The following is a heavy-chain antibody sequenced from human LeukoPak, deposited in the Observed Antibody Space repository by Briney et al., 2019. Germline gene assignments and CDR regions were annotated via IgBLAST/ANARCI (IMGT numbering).Heavy chain of an antibody. V-gene: IGHV1-18*01. CDR2: ISAYNGNT. CDR3: ARVFWDGYYDSGSYYMGGWFDP. Sequence: ASVKVSCKASGYTFITYGISWVRQAPGQGLEWMGWISAYNGNTNYAQKLQGRVTMTTDTSTTTACMELRSLRSDDTAVYYCARVFWDGYYDSGSYYMGGWFDPWGQGTLVTVSS. D-gene: IGHD3-10*01. CDR1: GYTFITYG. J-gene: IGHJ5*02.